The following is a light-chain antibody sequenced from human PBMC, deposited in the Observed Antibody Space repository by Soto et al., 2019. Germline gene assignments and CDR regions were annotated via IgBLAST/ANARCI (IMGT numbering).Light chain of an antibody. Sequence: EIVMTQSPATLSVSPGERATLSCRASQSVSSNLAWYQQKPDQDPRLLIYGASTRATGIPDRFSGSGSGTEFTLTLSSLQSEDFAVYYCQQYNNWPPYTFGQGTKLEIK. CDR3: QQYNNWPPYT. J-gene: IGKJ2*01. CDR2: GAS. V-gene: IGKV3-15*01. CDR1: QSVSSN.